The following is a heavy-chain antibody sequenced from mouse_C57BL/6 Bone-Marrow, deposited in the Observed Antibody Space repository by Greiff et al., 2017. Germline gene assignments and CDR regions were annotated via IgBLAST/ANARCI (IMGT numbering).Heavy chain of an antibody. Sequence: QVQLQQPGAELVKPGASVKLSCKASGYTFPRYWMPWVKQRPGQGLEWIGMIHPTSGSTNYNENFKSKATLTVDKSTSTAYMQLSSLTSEDSAVYYCARSGGYDLGYWGQGTTLTVSS. CDR3: ARSGGYDLGY. V-gene: IGHV1-64*01. CDR2: IHPTSGST. D-gene: IGHD2-14*01. J-gene: IGHJ2*01. CDR1: GYTFPRYW.